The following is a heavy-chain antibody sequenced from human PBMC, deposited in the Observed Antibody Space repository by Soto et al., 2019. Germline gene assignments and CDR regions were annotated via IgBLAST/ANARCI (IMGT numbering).Heavy chain of an antibody. CDR2: IYYSGST. V-gene: IGHV4-59*01. Sequence: SETLSLTCTVSGGSISSYYWSWIRQPPGKGLEWIGYIYYSGSTNYNPSLKSRVTISVGTSKNQFSLKLSSVTAADTAVYYCARGPPHDYGAFTMDVWGKGTTVTVSS. CDR3: ARGPPHDYGAFTMDV. J-gene: IGHJ6*03. CDR1: GGSISSYY. D-gene: IGHD4-17*01.